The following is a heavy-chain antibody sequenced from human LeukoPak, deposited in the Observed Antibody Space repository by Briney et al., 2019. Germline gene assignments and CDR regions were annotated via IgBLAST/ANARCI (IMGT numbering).Heavy chain of an antibody. D-gene: IGHD3-10*01. CDR2: INPNSGGT. CDR3: ARGVPTGGVRGVIITLDY. V-gene: IGHV1-2*02. CDR1: GYTFTGYY. J-gene: IGHJ4*02. Sequence: ASVTVSCKASGYTFTGYYMHWVRQAPGQGLEWMGWINPNSGGTNYAQKFQGRVTMTRDTSISTAYMELSRLRSDDTAVYYCARGVPTGGVRGVIITLDYWGQGTLVTVSS.